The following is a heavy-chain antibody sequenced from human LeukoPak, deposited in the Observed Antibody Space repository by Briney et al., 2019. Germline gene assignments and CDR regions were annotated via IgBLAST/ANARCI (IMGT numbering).Heavy chain of an antibody. D-gene: IGHD6-13*01. J-gene: IGHJ4*02. V-gene: IGHV3-30*03. Sequence: GRSLRLSCAASGFTFSSYGMHWVRQAPGKGLEWVAVISYDGSNKYYADSVKGRFTISRDNSKNTLYLQMNSLRAEDTAVYYCAASGYSSSCLDYWGQGTLVTVSS. CDR3: AASGYSSSCLDY. CDR1: GFTFSSYG. CDR2: ISYDGSNK.